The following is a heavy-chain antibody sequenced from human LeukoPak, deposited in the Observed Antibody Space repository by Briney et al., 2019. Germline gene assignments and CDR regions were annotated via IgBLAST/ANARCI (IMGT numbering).Heavy chain of an antibody. CDR3: ARRGYYGSARGAFDI. CDR1: GGSVNNNNYQ. V-gene: IGHV4-39*01. Sequence: PSETLSLTCTVSGGSVNNNNYQWGWIRQPPGKGLEWIGYIYYGGSAHYNPSLKSRVTISVDTSKNQFSLRLTSVTTTDMALHNCARRGYYGSARGAFDIWGQGTMVTVSS. D-gene: IGHD3-10*01. J-gene: IGHJ3*02. CDR2: IYYGGSA.